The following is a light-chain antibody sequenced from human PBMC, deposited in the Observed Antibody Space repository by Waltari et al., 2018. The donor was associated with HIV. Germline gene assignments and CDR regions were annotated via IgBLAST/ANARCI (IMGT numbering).Light chain of an antibody. Sequence: SYELTQPPSVSVSPGQTASITCSGEKLGDKYACWYQQKPGQSPVLVIYQDNKRPSGIPERFSGSNSGNRATLTISGTQPMDEADYYCQAWDSSTVIFGGGTNLTVL. J-gene: IGLJ2*01. CDR3: QAWDSSTVI. CDR1: KLGDKY. V-gene: IGLV3-1*01. CDR2: QDN.